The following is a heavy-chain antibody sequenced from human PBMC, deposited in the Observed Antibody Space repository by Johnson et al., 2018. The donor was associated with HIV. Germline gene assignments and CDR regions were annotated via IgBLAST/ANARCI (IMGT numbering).Heavy chain of an antibody. CDR1: GFTFSNYG. D-gene: IGHD4-23*01. CDR3: SRPQRKVTVVDAFDI. CDR2: VAYDGSYK. V-gene: IGHV3-30*03. J-gene: IGHJ3*02. Sequence: QVQLVESGGGVVQPGRSLRLSCAASGFTFSNYGMHWVRQAPGKGLEWVAVVAYDGSYKDYADSVKGRFTISRDNSKNPLSLQMNSLRPEDTALYSCSRPQRKVTVVDAFDIWGQGTMVTVSS.